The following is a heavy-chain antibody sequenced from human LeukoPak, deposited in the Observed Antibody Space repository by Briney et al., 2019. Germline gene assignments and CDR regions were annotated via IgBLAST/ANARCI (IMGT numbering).Heavy chain of an antibody. CDR2: ISSSSSTI. D-gene: IGHD3-3*01. Sequence: PGGSLRLSCAASGFTFSSYSMNWVRQAPGKGLEWVSYISSSSSTIYYADSVKGRFTISRDNAKNSLYLQMNSLRAEDTAMYYCARDRVRDWSGYYHDAFDIWGQGTMVTVSS. V-gene: IGHV3-48*01. CDR3: ARDRVRDWSGYYHDAFDI. CDR1: GFTFSSYS. J-gene: IGHJ3*02.